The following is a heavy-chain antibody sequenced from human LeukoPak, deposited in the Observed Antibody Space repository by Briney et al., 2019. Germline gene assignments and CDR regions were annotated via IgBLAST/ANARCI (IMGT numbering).Heavy chain of an antibody. CDR1: GGSISSYY. CDR2: IYYSGST. D-gene: IGHD3-3*01. CDR3: ARSSDYDFWSGYYGRFDY. V-gene: IGHV4-59*01. Sequence: PSETLSLTCTVSGGSISSYYWSWIRQPPGKGLEWIGYIYYSGSTNYNPSLKSRVTISVDTSKNQFTLKLSAVTAADTAVYYCARSSDYDFWSGYYGRFDYWGQGTLVTVSS. J-gene: IGHJ4*02.